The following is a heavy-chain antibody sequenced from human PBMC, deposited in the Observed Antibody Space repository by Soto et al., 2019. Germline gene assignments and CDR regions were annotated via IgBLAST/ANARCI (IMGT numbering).Heavy chain of an antibody. Sequence: LSLTCTVSGGSISSGGYYWSWIRQHPGKGLEWIGYIYYSGSTYYNPSLKSRVTISVDTSKNQFSLKLSSVTAADTAVYYCARQTNAAGPGRPGFVTGGQGTLVTVSS. J-gene: IGHJ5*02. V-gene: IGHV4-31*03. D-gene: IGHD6-13*01. CDR3: ARQTNAAGPGRPGFVT. CDR1: GGSISSGGYY. CDR2: IYYSGST.